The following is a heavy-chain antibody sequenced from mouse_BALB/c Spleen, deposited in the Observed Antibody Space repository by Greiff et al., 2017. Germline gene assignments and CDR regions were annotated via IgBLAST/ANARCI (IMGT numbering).Heavy chain of an antibody. J-gene: IGHJ4*01. CDR1: GFTFSSYA. CDR3: AIRPYYYAMDY. Sequence: DVKLVESGGGLVKPGGSLKLSCAASGFTFSSYAMSWVRQSPEKRLEWVAEISSGGSYTYYPDTVTGRFTISRDNAKNTLYLEMSSLRSEDTAMYYCAIRPYYYAMDYWGQGTSVTVSS. CDR2: ISSGGSYT. D-gene: IGHD2-12*01. V-gene: IGHV5-9-4*01.